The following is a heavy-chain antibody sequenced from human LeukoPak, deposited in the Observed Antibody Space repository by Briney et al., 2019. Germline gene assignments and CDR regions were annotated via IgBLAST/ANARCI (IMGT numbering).Heavy chain of an antibody. V-gene: IGHV4-34*01. J-gene: IGHJ3*02. D-gene: IGHD3-22*01. CDR1: GGSFSGYY. CDR2: INHSGST. Sequence: KPSETLSLTCAVYGGSFSGYYWSWIRQPPGKGLEWIGEINHSGSTNYNPSLKSRVTISVDTSKNQFSLKLSSVTAADTAVYYCASKTHDYYDSSGYYAFDIWGQGTMVTVSS. CDR3: ASKTHDYYDSSGYYAFDI.